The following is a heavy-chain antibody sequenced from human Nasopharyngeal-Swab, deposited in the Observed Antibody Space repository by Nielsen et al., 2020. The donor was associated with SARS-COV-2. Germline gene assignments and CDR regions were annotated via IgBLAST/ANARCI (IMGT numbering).Heavy chain of an antibody. J-gene: IGHJ4*02. CDR3: ARGRVGAKDY. D-gene: IGHD1-26*01. CDR1: GGSFSGYY. CDR2: INHSGST. Sequence: SETLSLTCAVYGGSFSGYYWSWIRQPPGKGLEWIGEINHSGSTNYNPSLKSRVTISVDTSKNQFSLKLNSVTAADTAVYYCARGRVGAKDYWGQGTLVTVSS. V-gene: IGHV4-34*01.